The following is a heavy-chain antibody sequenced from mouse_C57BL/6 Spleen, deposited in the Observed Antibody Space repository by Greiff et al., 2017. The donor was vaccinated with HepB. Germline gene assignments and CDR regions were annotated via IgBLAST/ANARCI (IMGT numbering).Heavy chain of an antibody. D-gene: IGHD2-14*01. CDR2: IYPRSGNT. Sequence: QVQLQQSGAELARPGASVKLSCKASGYTFTSYGISWVKQRTGQGLEWIGEIYPRSGNTYYNEKFKGKATLTADKSSSTAYMELRSLTSEDSAVYFCARFGPAYYRVDYAMDYWGQGTSVTVSS. CDR1: GYTFTSYG. J-gene: IGHJ4*01. CDR3: ARFGPAYYRVDYAMDY. V-gene: IGHV1-81*01.